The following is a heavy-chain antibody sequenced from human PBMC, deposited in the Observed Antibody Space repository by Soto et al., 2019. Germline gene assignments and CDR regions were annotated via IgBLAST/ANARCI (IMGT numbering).Heavy chain of an antibody. CDR3: AGSKLGRYCTNGVCLNFDY. Sequence: GGSLRLSCAASGFTFSSYAMHWVRQAPGKGLEWVAVISYDGSNKYYADSVKGRFTISRDNSKNTLYLQMNSLRAEDTAVYYCAGSKLGRYCTNGVCLNFDYWGQGTLVTVSS. CDR2: ISYDGSNK. D-gene: IGHD2-8*01. CDR1: GFTFSSYA. J-gene: IGHJ4*02. V-gene: IGHV3-30-3*01.